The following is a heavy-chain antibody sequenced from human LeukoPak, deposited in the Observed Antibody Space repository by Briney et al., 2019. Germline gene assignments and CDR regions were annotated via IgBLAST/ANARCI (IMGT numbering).Heavy chain of an antibody. CDR3: AREVAGLSDN. CDR2: ISTSGTYI. CDR1: GSIFSTYT. J-gene: IGHJ4*02. Sequence: GGSLRLSCAASGSIFSTYTMNWVRKAPGKGLEWVSSISTSGTYIYYGDAVKGRFTISRDNAKNSLYLQMNSLRAEDTAVYYCAREVAGLSDNWGQGTLVIVST. V-gene: IGHV3-21*01. D-gene: IGHD6-19*01.